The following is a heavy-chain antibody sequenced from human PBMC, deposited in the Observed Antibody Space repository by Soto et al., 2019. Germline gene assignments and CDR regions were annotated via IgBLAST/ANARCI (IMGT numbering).Heavy chain of an antibody. CDR3: ARDQAIGGSSY. Sequence: HVQLQESGPGLVKPSQTLSLTCTVSGGSISSGSYYWSWSRQHPGKGLEWIGYIYYSEITYYNPYHKSRVNISVDTPKNQFSLKLSSVTAADTAVYYCARDQAIGGSSYWGQGTLVTVSS. J-gene: IGHJ4*02. CDR1: GGSISSGSYY. CDR2: IYYSEIT. D-gene: IGHD1-26*01. V-gene: IGHV4-31*03.